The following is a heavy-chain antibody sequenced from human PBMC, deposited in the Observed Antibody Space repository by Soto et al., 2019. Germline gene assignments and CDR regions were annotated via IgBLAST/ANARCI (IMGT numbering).Heavy chain of an antibody. CDR3: AQTKDSSGFLTY. CDR2: IHWNDDK. Sequence: SVPTLVNPTQTLTLTCSFSGFSLSAYGVRVIWFRQPPGETLEWLALIHWNDDKRYSPYLKSRLTITKDTSKNQVVLTLTNMRPLDTGKYCCAQTKDSSGFLTYWVQGILVTVPS. V-gene: IGHV2-5*01. CDR1: GFSLSAYGVR. J-gene: IGHJ4*02. D-gene: IGHD3-22*01.